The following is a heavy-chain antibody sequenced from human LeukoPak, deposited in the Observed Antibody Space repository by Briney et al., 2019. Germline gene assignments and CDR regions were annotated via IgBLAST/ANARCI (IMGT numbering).Heavy chain of an antibody. CDR1: GFTVSSNY. V-gene: IGHV3-66*01. Sequence: GGSLRLSCAASGFTVSSNYMNWVRQAPGKGLEWVSAIYSGGSTYYADSGRGRFTISRDNSKNTLDLKMNSLRAEDTAMYYCARDPGGNQNGLDIWGQGTMVTVSS. J-gene: IGHJ3*02. CDR3: ARDPGGNQNGLDI. CDR2: IYSGGST. D-gene: IGHD2-8*01.